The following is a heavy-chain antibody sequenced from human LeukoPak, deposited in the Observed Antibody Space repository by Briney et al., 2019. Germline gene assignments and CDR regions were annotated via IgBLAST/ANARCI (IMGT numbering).Heavy chain of an antibody. V-gene: IGHV1-18*01. CDR2: ITGNNGNT. Sequence: ASVKVSCKTSGYTFSGYGISWVRQAPGQGLEWMGWITGNNGNTNYAPSLQGRVTMTTDASTSTAYMELRSLRSDDTAVYYCARDFESCTSASCYALFDFWGQGTLVTVSS. CDR1: GYTFSGYG. D-gene: IGHD2-2*01. CDR3: ARDFESCTSASCYALFDF. J-gene: IGHJ4*02.